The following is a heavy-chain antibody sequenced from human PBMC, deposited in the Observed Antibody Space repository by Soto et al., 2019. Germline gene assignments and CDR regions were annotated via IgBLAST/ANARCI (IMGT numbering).Heavy chain of an antibody. D-gene: IGHD2-15*01. V-gene: IGHV4-59*01. CDR3: AAQGYCSGGSCPLIFDY. CDR2: IYYSGST. Sequence: SETLSLACTVSGGSISSYYWSWIRQPPGKGLEWIGYIYYSGSTNYNPSLKSRVTISVDTSKNQFSLKLSSVTAADTAVYYCAAQGYCSGGSCPLIFDYWGQGTLVTVSS. CDR1: GGSISSYY. J-gene: IGHJ4*02.